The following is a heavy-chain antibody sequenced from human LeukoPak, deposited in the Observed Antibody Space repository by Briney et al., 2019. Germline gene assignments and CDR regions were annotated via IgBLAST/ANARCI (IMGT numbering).Heavy chain of an antibody. CDR2: NSGSGGST. CDR3: AKVGNIVATSGDAALDF. J-gene: IGHJ3*01. CDR1: GFTFSSYA. Sequence: SGGSLRLSCAASGFTFSSYAMSWVRQAPGKGLEWVSANSGSGGSTYYADSVKGRLTISRDNSKNTLYLQMNSLRAEDTSVYYCAKVGNIVATSGDAALDFWGQGTMVTVSS. V-gene: IGHV3-23*01. D-gene: IGHD5-12*01.